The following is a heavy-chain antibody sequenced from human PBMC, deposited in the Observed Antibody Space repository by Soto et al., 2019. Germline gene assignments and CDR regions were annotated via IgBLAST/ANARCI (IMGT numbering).Heavy chain of an antibody. J-gene: IGHJ4*02. Sequence: QVQLVESGGGVVQPGRSLRLSCAASGFTFSSYGMHWVRQAPGKGLEWVAVIWYDGSNKYYADSVKGRFTISRDNSKNTLYLQMNSLRAEDTAVYYCASRRRSGPFDYWGQGTLVTVSS. D-gene: IGHD6-19*01. CDR2: IWYDGSNK. CDR1: GFTFSSYG. CDR3: ASRRRSGPFDY. V-gene: IGHV3-33*01.